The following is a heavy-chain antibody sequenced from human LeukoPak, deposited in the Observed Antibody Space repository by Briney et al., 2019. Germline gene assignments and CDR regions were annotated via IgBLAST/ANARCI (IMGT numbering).Heavy chain of an antibody. J-gene: IGHJ6*02. CDR3: ARPRRYCSSTSCPNYYYYYGMDV. V-gene: IGHV4-31*03. D-gene: IGHD2-2*01. CDR1: GGSISSGGYY. Sequence: SETLSLTCTVSGGSISSGGYYWSWSRQHPGKGLEWIGYIYYSGSTYYNPSLKSRVTISVDTSKNQFSLKLSSVTAADTAVYYCARPRRYCSSTSCPNYYYYYGMDVWGQGTTVTVSS. CDR2: IYYSGST.